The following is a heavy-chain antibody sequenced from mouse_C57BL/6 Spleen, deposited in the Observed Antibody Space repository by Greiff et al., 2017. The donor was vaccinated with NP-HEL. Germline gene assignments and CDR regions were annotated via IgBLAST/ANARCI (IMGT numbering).Heavy chain of an antibody. CDR2: IYPGSGST. J-gene: IGHJ1*03. CDR3: ARSGDPYWYFDV. Sequence: VQLQQPGAELVKPGASVKKSCKASGYTFTSYWITWVKQRPGQGLEWIGDIYPGSGSTNYNEKFKSKATLTVDTSSSTAYMQLSSLTSEDSAVYYCARSGDPYWYFDVWGTGTTVTVSS. D-gene: IGHD3-1*01. CDR1: GYTFTSYW. V-gene: IGHV1-55*01.